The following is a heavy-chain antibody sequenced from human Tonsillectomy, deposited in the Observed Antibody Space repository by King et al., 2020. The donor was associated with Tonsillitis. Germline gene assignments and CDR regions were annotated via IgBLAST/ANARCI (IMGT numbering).Heavy chain of an antibody. V-gene: IGHV3-23*04. CDR1: GVTFSSYA. D-gene: IGHD1-26*01. Sequence: QLVQSGGGLVQPGGSLRLSCVASGVTFSSYAMNWVRQAPGKGLEWVSAISGSGDTSYYVDSVKGRFTISRDNSKNTLYLQMNSLRAEDTALYYCAQGXXXVGXTTLIDXWGXGXLVTVS. CDR2: ISGSGDTS. J-gene: IGHJ4*01. CDR3: AQGXXXVGXTTLIDX.